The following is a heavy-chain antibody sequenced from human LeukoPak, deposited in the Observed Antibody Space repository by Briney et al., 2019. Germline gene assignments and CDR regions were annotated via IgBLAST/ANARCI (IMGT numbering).Heavy chain of an antibody. J-gene: IGHJ4*02. V-gene: IGHV1-8*02. CDR3: ARESCTNGVCYTAIDY. D-gene: IGHD2-8*01. CDR2: MNPNSGNT. Sequence: ASVKVSCKASGYSFTNYDINWVRQATGQGLEWMGWMNPNSGNTDYAQKFQGRVTMTRDTSISTAYMELSRLRSDDTAVYYCARESCTNGVCYTAIDYWGQGTLVTVSS. CDR1: GYSFTNYD.